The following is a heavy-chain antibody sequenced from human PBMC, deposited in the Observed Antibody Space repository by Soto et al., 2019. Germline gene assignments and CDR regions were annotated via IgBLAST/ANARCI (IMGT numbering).Heavy chain of an antibody. CDR2: ISYDGSNK. D-gene: IGHD4-17*01. Sequence: QVQLVESGGGVVQPGRSLRLSCAASGFTFSSYAMHWVRQAPGKGLEWVAVISYDGSNKYYADSVKGRFTISRDNSKNTLYLQMNSLRAEDTAVYYCARVGDYGDYGGWFDPWGQGTLVTVSS. CDR1: GFTFSSYA. J-gene: IGHJ5*02. V-gene: IGHV3-30-3*01. CDR3: ARVGDYGDYGGWFDP.